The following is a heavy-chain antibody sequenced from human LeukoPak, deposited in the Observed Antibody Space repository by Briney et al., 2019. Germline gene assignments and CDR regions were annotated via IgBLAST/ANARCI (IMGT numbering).Heavy chain of an antibody. Sequence: PGGSLRLSCAASGFTFSSYAMSWVRQAPGKGLEWVSTIRGSGGSTHYADSVKGRFTISRDNSKNTLYLQMNSLRAEDTAVYYCAKDQGYYYGSGSFSWGQGTLVTVSS. CDR2: IRGSGGST. D-gene: IGHD3-10*01. J-gene: IGHJ4*02. V-gene: IGHV3-23*01. CDR1: GFTFSSYA. CDR3: AKDQGYYYGSGSFS.